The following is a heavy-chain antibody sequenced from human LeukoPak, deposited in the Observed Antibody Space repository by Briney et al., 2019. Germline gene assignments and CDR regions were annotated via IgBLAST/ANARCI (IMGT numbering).Heavy chain of an antibody. Sequence: GRSLRLSCAASGFTFSTFGMHWVRQAPGKGLEWVGFIRSKGYGGTTEYAASVKGRFTISREDSKSIAYLQMSSLTTEDTAVYYCTSSRGSGYFDYWGQGTLVTVSS. J-gene: IGHJ4*02. D-gene: IGHD3-16*01. CDR3: TSSRGSGYFDY. CDR2: IRSKGYGGTT. V-gene: IGHV3-49*04. CDR1: GFTFSTFG.